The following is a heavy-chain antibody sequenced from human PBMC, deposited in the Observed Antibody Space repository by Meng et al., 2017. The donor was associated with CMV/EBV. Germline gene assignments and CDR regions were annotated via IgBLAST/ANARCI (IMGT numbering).Heavy chain of an antibody. D-gene: IGHD4/OR15-4a*01. CDR2: IYSGGST. V-gene: IGHV3-53*01. CDR1: GFTVSSNY. Sequence: GESLKISCAASGFTVSSNYMSWVRQAPGKGLEWVSVIYSGGSTYYADSVKGRFTISRDNSKNTLYLQMNSLRAEDTAVYYCASMVVTRGWFDPWGQGTLVTSPQ. J-gene: IGHJ5*02. CDR3: ASMVVTRGWFDP.